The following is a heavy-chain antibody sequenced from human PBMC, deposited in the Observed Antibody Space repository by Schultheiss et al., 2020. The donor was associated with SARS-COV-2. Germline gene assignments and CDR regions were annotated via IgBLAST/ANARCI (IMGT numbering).Heavy chain of an antibody. D-gene: IGHD1-26*01. CDR3: ANPYSGSPY. V-gene: IGHV3-23*01. CDR2: ISGSGGST. CDR1: GFTFSSYA. J-gene: IGHJ4*02. Sequence: GESLKISCAASGFTFSSYAMSWVRQAPGKGLEWVSAISGSGGSTYYADSVKGRFTISRDNSKNTLYLQMNSLRAEDTAVYYCANPYSGSPYWGQGTLVTVSS.